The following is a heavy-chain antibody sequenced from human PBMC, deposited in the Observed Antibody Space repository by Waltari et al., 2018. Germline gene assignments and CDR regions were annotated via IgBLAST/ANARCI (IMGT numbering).Heavy chain of an antibody. CDR2: IIPIFGTA. D-gene: IGHD6-13*01. CDR3: ARDLGIAAPWYFDL. Sequence: QVQLVQAGAEVKKPGSSVTVSWKASGCTGSSYAISWVRQAPGQGLEWMGGIIPIFGTANYAQKFQGRVTSTAHKSTSTPYMELSSLRSEDTAVYYCARDLGIAAPWYFDLWGRGTLVTVSS. J-gene: IGHJ2*01. CDR1: GCTGSSYA. V-gene: IGHV1-69*14.